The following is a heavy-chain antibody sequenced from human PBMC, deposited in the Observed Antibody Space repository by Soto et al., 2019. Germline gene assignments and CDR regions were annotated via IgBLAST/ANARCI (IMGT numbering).Heavy chain of an antibody. V-gene: IGHV5-51*01. CDR1: GYSFTNYW. D-gene: IGHD2-2*01. CDR2: IYPGDSDT. Sequence: PXGSLKISCKGSGYSFTNYWIGWVRQMPGKGLEWMGLIYPGDSDTRYSPSFEGQVTISADKSISTAYLQWSGLKASDTAMYYCARRKASSTNSLSLRAGFDYWGQGTLVTASS. CDR3: ARRKASSTNSLSLRAGFDY. J-gene: IGHJ4*02.